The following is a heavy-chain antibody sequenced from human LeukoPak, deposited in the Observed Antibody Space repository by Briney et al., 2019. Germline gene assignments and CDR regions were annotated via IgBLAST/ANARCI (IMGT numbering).Heavy chain of an antibody. CDR1: GFTFSSYA. J-gene: IGHJ6*03. V-gene: IGHV3-23*01. CDR2: ISGSGGST. Sequence: GRSLRLSCAASGFTFSSYAMSWVRQAPGKGLEWVSAISGSGGSTYYADSVKGRFTISRDNSKNTLYLQMNSLRAEDTAVYYCAKTLTPRYCSSTSCPSYMDVWGKGTTVTVSS. D-gene: IGHD2-2*01. CDR3: AKTLTPRYCSSTSCPSYMDV.